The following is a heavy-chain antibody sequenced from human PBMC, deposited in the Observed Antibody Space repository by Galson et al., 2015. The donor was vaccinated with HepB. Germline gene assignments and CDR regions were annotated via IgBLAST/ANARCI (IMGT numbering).Heavy chain of an antibody. D-gene: IGHD4-17*01. CDR1: GGTFSSYG. CDR2: ISYDGSNK. J-gene: IGHJ6*02. V-gene: IGHV3-30*18. CDR3: AKDRGEEYGAGMDV. Sequence: SCKASGGTFSSYGMHWVRQAPGKGLEWVAVISYDGSNKYYADSVKGRFTISRDNSKNTVYLQMNSLRAEDTAVYYCAKDRGEEYGAGMDVWGQGTTVTVAS.